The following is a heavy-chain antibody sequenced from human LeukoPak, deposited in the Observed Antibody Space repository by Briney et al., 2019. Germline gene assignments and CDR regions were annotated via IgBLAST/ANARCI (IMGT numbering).Heavy chain of an antibody. D-gene: IGHD2-2*01. CDR2: IKQDGSET. V-gene: IGHV3-7*01. J-gene: IGHJ4*02. Sequence: GGSLRLSCAASGFTFSSYWMSWVRQAPGKGLEWVGNIKQDGSETYFVDSVKGRFTISRDNAKNSLYLQMNNLRAEDTAVYYCARDAMSRTADYWSQGTLVTVSS. CDR1: GFTFSSYW. CDR3: ARDAMSRTADY.